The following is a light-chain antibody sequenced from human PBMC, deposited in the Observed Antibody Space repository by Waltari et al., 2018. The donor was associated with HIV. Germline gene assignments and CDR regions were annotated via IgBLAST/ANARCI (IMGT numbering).Light chain of an antibody. CDR2: GNT. CDR1: SLRNYF. CDR3: NSRDSSGNRVV. V-gene: IGLV3-19*01. Sequence: SSELTQDAAVSVALGQTVRITCQGDSLRNYFASWYQQKPGQAPILVIYGNTNRPSGIPDRFSGSNSGNAASLTITGAQAGDEADYYCNSRDSSGNRVVFGGGTKLTVL. J-gene: IGLJ2*01.